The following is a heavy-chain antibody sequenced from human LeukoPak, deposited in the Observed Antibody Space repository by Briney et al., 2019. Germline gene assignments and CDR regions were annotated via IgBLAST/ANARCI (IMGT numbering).Heavy chain of an antibody. Sequence: ASVKVSCKASGYTFTGYYMHWVRQAPGQGLEWMGWINPNSGGTNYAQTFQGRVTMTRDTSISTGYMDLSRLRSDDTAVYFCATFVAGTGDLDYWGQGTLVTVSS. D-gene: IGHD6-19*01. V-gene: IGHV1-2*02. J-gene: IGHJ4*02. CDR1: GYTFTGYY. CDR2: INPNSGGT. CDR3: ATFVAGTGDLDY.